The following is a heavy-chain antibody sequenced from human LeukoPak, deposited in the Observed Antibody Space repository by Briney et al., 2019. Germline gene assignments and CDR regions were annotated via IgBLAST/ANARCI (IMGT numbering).Heavy chain of an antibody. CDR3: ARDRIQYSSSSFSDY. J-gene: IGHJ4*02. CDR2: ISSSGSTI. CDR1: GFVFSSYE. Sequence: GGSLRLSCAASGFVFSSYEMNWVRQAPGKGLEWVSYISSSGSTIYYADSVKGRFTISRDNAKNSLYLQMNSLRAEDTAVYYCARDRIQYSSSSFSDYWGQGTLVTVSS. V-gene: IGHV3-48*03. D-gene: IGHD6-6*01.